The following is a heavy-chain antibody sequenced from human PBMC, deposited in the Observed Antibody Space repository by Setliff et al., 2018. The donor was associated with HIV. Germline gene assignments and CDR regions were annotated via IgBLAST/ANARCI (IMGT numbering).Heavy chain of an antibody. CDR2: IKTKTQRGTT. Sequence: GGSLRLSCAASGFTFSNSWMTWVRQAPGKGLEWVGRIKTKTQRGTTDYAAPAKGRFIISRDDSKNTLYLQMDSLRSEDTAVYYCVTGVGTSSVDYWGQGTMVTVSS. V-gene: IGHV3-15*01. D-gene: IGHD3-22*01. CDR1: GFTFSNSW. CDR3: VTGVGTSSVDY. J-gene: IGHJ4*02.